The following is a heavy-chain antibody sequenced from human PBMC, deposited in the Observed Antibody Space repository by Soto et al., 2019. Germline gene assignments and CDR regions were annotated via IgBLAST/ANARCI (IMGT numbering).Heavy chain of an antibody. V-gene: IGHV4-59*01. CDR3: ARGYYDSRGQSNTFDI. D-gene: IGHD3-22*01. Sequence: SETLSLTCTVSGASISSSYWSWIRQSPGKGLEWIGYVYYSGSTNYNPSLKSRVTISVDTSKNQFSLQLSSVTAADTAVYYCARGYYDSRGQSNTFDIWGKGTMVT. CDR2: VYYSGST. J-gene: IGHJ3*02. CDR1: GASISSSY.